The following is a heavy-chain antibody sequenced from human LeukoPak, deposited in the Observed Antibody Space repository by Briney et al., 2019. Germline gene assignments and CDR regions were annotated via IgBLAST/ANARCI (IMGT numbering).Heavy chain of an antibody. D-gene: IGHD2/OR15-2a*01. Sequence: GGSLRLSCAASGFTFSSYAMSWVRQAPGKGLEWVSAISGSGGSTYYADSVKGRFTISRDNSKNTLHLQMNSLRAEDTAVYYCAKGLFYDYALAFDHWGQGTLVTVSS. V-gene: IGHV3-23*01. CDR3: AKGLFYDYALAFDH. CDR1: GFTFSSYA. J-gene: IGHJ4*02. CDR2: ISGSGGST.